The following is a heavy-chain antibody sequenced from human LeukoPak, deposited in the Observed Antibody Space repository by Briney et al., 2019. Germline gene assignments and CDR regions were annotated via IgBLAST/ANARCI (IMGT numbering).Heavy chain of an antibody. J-gene: IGHJ2*01. D-gene: IGHD3-16*01. Sequence: SEILSLTCTVSGGSISSGDYYWSWIRQPPGKGLEWIGYIYYSGSTYYNPSLKSRVTISVDTSKNQFSLKLSSVTAADTAVYYCARDGGFTNWYFDLWGRGTLVTVSS. CDR1: GGSISSGDYY. CDR2: IYYSGST. CDR3: ARDGGFTNWYFDL. V-gene: IGHV4-30-4*01.